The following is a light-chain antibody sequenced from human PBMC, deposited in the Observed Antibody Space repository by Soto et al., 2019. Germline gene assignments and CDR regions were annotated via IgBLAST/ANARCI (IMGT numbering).Light chain of an antibody. J-gene: IGKJ1*01. Sequence: EIVLTQSPGTLSLSPGERATLSCRVSQSVSSSYLAWYQQKPGQAPRLLIYGASSRATGIPDRFSGSGSGTDFTLTISSLQPDDFATYYCQQYNSYSETLGQGTNGGYQ. CDR2: GAS. V-gene: IGKV3-20*01. CDR3: QQYNSYSET. CDR1: QSVSSSY.